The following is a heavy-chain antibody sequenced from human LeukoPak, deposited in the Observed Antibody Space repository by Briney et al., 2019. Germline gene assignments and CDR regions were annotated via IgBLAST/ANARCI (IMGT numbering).Heavy chain of an antibody. D-gene: IGHD2-15*01. CDR3: TRDVSCGMDV. CDR1: GFTFSSFW. Sequence: PGGSLRLSCAASGFTFSSFWMHWVRQAPGKGLVWVSRINRDGSSTSYAGSVKGRFTMSRDNAKNTLYLQMNSLRAEDTAVYYCTRDVSCGMDVWGQGTTVTVS. CDR2: INRDGSST. V-gene: IGHV3-74*01. J-gene: IGHJ6*02.